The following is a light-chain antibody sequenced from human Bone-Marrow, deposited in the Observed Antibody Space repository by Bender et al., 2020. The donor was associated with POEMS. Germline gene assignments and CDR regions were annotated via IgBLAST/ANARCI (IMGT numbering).Light chain of an antibody. V-gene: IGLV4-69*01. CDR1: SGHSHYA. J-gene: IGLJ1*01. CDR2: LNSDGSH. Sequence: QLMLTQSPSASASLGASVKLTCTLSSGHSHYAIAWHQQQAEKGPRFLMKLNSDGSHNKGDGIPDRFSGSSSGAERYLTISSLQSEDEADYYCCSFAGSDVYVFGSGTKVTVL. CDR3: CSFAGSDVYV.